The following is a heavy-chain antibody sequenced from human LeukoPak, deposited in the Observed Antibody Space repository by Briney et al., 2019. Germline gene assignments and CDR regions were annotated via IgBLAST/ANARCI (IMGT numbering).Heavy chain of an antibody. Sequence: GGSLRPSCAASGFTFSSYAMSWVRQAPGKGLEWVSAISGSGGSTYYADSVKGRFTISRDNSKNTLYLQMNSLRAEDTAVYYCAKDLIVVVVAATGSFFDYWGQGTLVTVSS. J-gene: IGHJ4*02. CDR2: ISGSGGST. CDR3: AKDLIVVVVAATGSFFDY. CDR1: GFTFSSYA. V-gene: IGHV3-23*01. D-gene: IGHD2-15*01.